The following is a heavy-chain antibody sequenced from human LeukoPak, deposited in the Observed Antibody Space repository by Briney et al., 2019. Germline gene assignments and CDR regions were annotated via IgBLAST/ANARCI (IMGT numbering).Heavy chain of an antibody. CDR2: IYYSGST. CDR3: AREYCSSTSCYGFFDY. D-gene: IGHD2-2*01. Sequence: SETLSLTCTVSGGSLSSYYWSWIRQPPGKELEWIGYIYYSGSTNYNPSLKSRVTMSVDTSKNQFSLKLSSVTAADTAVYYCAREYCSSTSCYGFFDYWGQGTLVTVSS. J-gene: IGHJ4*02. CDR1: GGSLSSYY. V-gene: IGHV4-59*12.